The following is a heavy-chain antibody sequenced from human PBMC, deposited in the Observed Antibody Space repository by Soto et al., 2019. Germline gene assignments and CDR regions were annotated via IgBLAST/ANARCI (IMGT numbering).Heavy chain of an antibody. CDR1: GLTFSSYA. CDR2: ISGSGGST. V-gene: IGHV3-23*01. Sequence: GGSLRLACAASGLTFSSYAMSWVRQAPGKGLEWVSAISGSGGSTYYADSVKGRFTISRDNSKNTLYLQMNSLRAEDTAVYYCAKSARTTQTTRGNWFDPWGQGTLVTVSS. CDR3: AKSARTTQTTRGNWFDP. J-gene: IGHJ5*02.